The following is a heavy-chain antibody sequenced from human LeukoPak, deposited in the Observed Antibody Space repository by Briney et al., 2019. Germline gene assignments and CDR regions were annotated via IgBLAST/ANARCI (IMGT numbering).Heavy chain of an antibody. J-gene: IGHJ4*02. CDR3: ARGPFKGDPPHPEFDY. D-gene: IGHD2-21*02. CDR2: IYHSGST. V-gene: IGHV4-30-2*01. Sequence: PSQTLSLTCAASGGSISSGGYSWSWIRQPPGKGLEWIGYIYHSGSTYYNPSLKSRVTISVDRSKNQFSLKLSSVTAADTAVYYCARGPFKGDPPHPEFDYWGQGTLVTVSS. CDR1: GGSISSGGYS.